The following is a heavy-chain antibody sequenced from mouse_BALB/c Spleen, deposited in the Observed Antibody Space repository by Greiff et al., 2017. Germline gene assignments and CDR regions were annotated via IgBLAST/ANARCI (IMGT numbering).Heavy chain of an antibody. CDR1: GFTFSNYW. V-gene: IGHV6-6*02. CDR3: TRDWDSDY. J-gene: IGHJ2*01. CDR2: IRLKSNNYAT. Sequence: EVQRVESGGGLVQPGGSMKLSCVASGFTFSNYWMNWVRQSPEKGLEWVAEIRLKSNNYATHYAESVKGRFTISRDDSKSSVYLQMNNLRAEDTGIYYCTRDWDSDYWGQGTTLTVSS. D-gene: IGHD4-1*01.